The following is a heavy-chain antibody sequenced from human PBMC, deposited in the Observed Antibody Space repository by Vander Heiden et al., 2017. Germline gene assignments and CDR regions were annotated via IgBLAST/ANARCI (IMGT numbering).Heavy chain of an antibody. CDR1: GFSLSTSGVG. CDR3: AHLTYDFWSGYYDPYYGMDV. D-gene: IGHD3-3*01. CDR2: IYWNDDK. J-gene: IGHJ6*02. Sequence: QITLTESGPTLVKPTQTLTLTFTFSGFSLSTSGVGVGWIRQPPGKALEWLALIYWNDDKRYSPSLKSRLTITKDTSKNQVVLTMTNMDPVDTATYYCAHLTYDFWSGYYDPYYGMDVWGQGTTVTVSS. V-gene: IGHV2-5*01.